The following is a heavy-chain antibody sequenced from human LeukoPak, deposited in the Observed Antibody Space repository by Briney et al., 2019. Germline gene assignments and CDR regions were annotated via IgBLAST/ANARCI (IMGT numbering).Heavy chain of an antibody. D-gene: IGHD1-26*01. CDR3: ATEKDLLLDS. CDR1: GYSLSELS. V-gene: IGHV1-24*01. J-gene: IGHJ5*01. Sequence: SVKVFCKVSGYSLSELSTHWARQAPGQGLEWMGGFDPGDDETIYAQKFQGRVTMTEDTSTDTAYLELSSLRSEDTAVYFCATEKDLLLDSWGQGTPVTVSS. CDR2: FDPGDDET.